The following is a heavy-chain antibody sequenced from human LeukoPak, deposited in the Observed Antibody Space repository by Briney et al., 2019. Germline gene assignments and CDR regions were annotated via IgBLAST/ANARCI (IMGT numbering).Heavy chain of an antibody. CDR3: AKAIAATGRWWIFDY. CDR1: GFTFSNYD. CDR2: ISGSGSST. J-gene: IGHJ4*02. V-gene: IGHV3-23*01. Sequence: GGSLRLSCAASGFTFSNYDMGWVRQAPGEGLEWVSGISGSGSSTYYADSVKGRFTISRDNPKNAQYLQMSSLRAEDTAVYYCAKAIAATGRWWIFDYWGQGTLVTVSS. D-gene: IGHD6-13*01.